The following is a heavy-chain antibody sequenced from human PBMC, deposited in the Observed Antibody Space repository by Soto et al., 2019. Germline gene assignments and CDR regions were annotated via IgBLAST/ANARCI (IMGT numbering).Heavy chain of an antibody. D-gene: IGHD2-8*01. V-gene: IGHV1-3*01. Sequence: ASVKVSCKASGYTFTSYAMHWVRQAPGQRLEWMGWINAGNGNTKYSQKFQGRVTITRDTSAGTAYMELSSLRSEDTAVYYCARDGRYCTNGVCPEYYYYGMDVWGQGTTVTVSS. CDR1: GYTFTSYA. CDR3: ARDGRYCTNGVCPEYYYYGMDV. CDR2: INAGNGNT. J-gene: IGHJ6*02.